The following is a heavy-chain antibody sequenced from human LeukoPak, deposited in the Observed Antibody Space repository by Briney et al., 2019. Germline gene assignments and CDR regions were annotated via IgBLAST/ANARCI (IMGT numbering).Heavy chain of an antibody. V-gene: IGHV4-39*07. CDR2: IYYSGST. J-gene: IGHJ3*02. CDR1: GGSISSSSYY. Sequence: SETLSLTCTVSGGSISSSSYYWGWIRQPPGKGLEWIGSIYYSGSTYYNPSLKSRVTISVDTSKNQFSLKLSSVTAADTAVYYCARELIAFDIWGQGTMVTVSS. CDR3: ARELIAFDI.